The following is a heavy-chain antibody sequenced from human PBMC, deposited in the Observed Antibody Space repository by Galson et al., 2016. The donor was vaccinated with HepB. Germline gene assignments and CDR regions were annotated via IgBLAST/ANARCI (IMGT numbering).Heavy chain of an antibody. D-gene: IGHD6-13*01. J-gene: IGHJ4*02. CDR3: VRDGSDWYRYDY. CDR1: GYTFTTYY. CDR2: IDPSGGST. V-gene: IGHV1-46*01. Sequence: SVKVSCKASGYTFTTYYIHWVRQAPGQGLEWMGIIDPSGGSTTYAQKFQDRVTMTRDTSTNTVYMKLSSLRSDDTAVYYCVRDGSDWYRYDYWGQGTLVTVSS.